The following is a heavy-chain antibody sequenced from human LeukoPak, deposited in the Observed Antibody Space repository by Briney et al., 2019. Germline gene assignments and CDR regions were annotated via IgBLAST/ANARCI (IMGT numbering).Heavy chain of an antibody. CDR2: IFSADRT. J-gene: IGHJ4*02. V-gene: IGHV3-53*01. D-gene: IGHD1-26*01. CDR1: GFTVSNNY. CDR3: ARVGNYYDFDY. Sequence: PGGSLRLSCAASGFTVSNNYMSWLRQPPGKGLEWVSIIFSADRTYFADSVKGRFSISRDNSKNTLYPQMNSLRAEDTAVYYCARVGNYYDFDYWGQGTLVTVSS.